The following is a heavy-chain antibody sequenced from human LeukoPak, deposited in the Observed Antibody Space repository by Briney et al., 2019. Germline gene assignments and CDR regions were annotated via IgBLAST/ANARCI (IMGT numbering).Heavy chain of an antibody. J-gene: IGHJ4*02. CDR3: AAAPSWDSYYYDSSGSPEVFDY. CDR2: ISSSGSTI. Sequence: GGSLRLSCAASGFTFSDYYMSWIRQAPGKGLEWVSYISSSGSTIYYADSVKGRFTISRDNAKNSLYLQMNSLRAEDTAVYYCAAAPSWDSYYYDSSGSPEVFDYWGQGTLVTVSS. D-gene: IGHD3-22*01. CDR1: GFTFSDYY. V-gene: IGHV3-11*01.